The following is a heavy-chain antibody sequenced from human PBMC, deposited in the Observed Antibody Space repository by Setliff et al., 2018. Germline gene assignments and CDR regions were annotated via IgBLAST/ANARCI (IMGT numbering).Heavy chain of an antibody. CDR1: GYSISSGYY. D-gene: IGHD4-4*01. Sequence: SETLSLTCAVSGYSISSGYYWGWIRQPPGEGLEWIGSIYHSGSTYYNPSLKSRVTISVDTSKNQFSLKLSSVTAADTAVYYCASWGTVTLFDYWGQGTLVTVSS. V-gene: IGHV4-38-2*01. CDR2: IYHSGST. CDR3: ASWGTVTLFDY. J-gene: IGHJ4*02.